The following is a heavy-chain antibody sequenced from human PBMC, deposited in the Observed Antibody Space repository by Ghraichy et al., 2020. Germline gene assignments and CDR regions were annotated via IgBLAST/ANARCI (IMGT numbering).Heavy chain of an antibody. J-gene: IGHJ3*02. CDR1: GGSFSGYY. V-gene: IGHV4-34*01. CDR2: INHSGST. Sequence: ESLNISCAVYGGSFSGYYWSWIRQPPGKGLEWIGEINHSGSTNYNPSLKSRVTISVDTSKNQFSLKLSSVTAADTAVYYCARADYGDYLNDAFDIWGQGTMVTVSS. D-gene: IGHD4-17*01. CDR3: ARADYGDYLNDAFDI.